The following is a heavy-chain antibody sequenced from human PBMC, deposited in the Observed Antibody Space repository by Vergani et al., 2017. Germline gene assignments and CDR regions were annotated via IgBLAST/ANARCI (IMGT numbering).Heavy chain of an antibody. CDR3: VRTRSGSCTGGSCYYGWFDP. CDR1: GYTFTNYA. Sequence: QVQLVQSGSEVKKPGASVKVSCRASGYTFTNYALNWVRQAPGQGLEWMGWINSNSGNPTYAQVFKGRFVFSLDSSVSTSYLQINSLQPEDTAVYYCVRTRSGSCTGGSCYYGWFDPWGQGTLVTVSS. V-gene: IGHV7-4-1*02. CDR2: INSNSGNP. J-gene: IGHJ5*02. D-gene: IGHD2-15*01.